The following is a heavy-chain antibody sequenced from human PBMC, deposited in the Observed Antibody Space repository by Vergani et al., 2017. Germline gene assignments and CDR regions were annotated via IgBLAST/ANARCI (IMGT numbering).Heavy chain of an antibody. V-gene: IGHV3-30-3*01. CDR1: GFTFSSYA. CDR3: ARGCKAAAGGLPWFDP. J-gene: IGHJ5*02. CDR2: ISYDGSNK. Sequence: VQLVESGGGLVQPGGSLRLSCAASGFTFSSYAMHWVRQAPGKGLEWVAVISYDGSNKYYADSVKGRFTISRDNSKNTLYLQMNSLRAEDTAVYYCARGCKAAAGGLPWFDPWGQGTLVTVSS. D-gene: IGHD6-13*01.